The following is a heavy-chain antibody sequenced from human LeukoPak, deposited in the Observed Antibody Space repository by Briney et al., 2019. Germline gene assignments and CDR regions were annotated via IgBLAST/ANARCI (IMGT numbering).Heavy chain of an antibody. D-gene: IGHD4-23*01. Sequence: GGSLRLSCAASGFTVSSNYMSWVRQAPGKGLEWVSVIYSGGSTYYADSVKGRFTISRDNSKNTLYLQMNSLRAEDTAVYYCARAERTNGGSLDYWGQGTLVTVSS. J-gene: IGHJ4*02. CDR2: IYSGGST. V-gene: IGHV3-66*01. CDR3: ARAERTNGGSLDY. CDR1: GFTVSSNY.